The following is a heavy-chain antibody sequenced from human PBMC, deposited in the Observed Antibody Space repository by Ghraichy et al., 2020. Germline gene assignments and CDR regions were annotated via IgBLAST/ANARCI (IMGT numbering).Heavy chain of an antibody. D-gene: IGHD2-21*02. CDR3: ARELTIVVVTAIRTGAFDI. J-gene: IGHJ3*02. CDR1: GFTFSSYW. Sequence: GGSLRLSCAASGFTFSSYWMSWVRQAPGKRLEWVANIKQDGSEKYYVDSVKGRFTNSRDNAKNSLYLQMNSLRAEDTAVYYCARELTIVVVTAIRTGAFDIWGQGTMVTVSS. CDR2: IKQDGSEK. V-gene: IGHV3-7*01.